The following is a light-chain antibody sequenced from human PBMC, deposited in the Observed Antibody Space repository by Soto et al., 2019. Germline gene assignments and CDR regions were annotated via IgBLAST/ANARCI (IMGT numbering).Light chain of an antibody. CDR2: DVT. CDR3: FSYAGSYTIV. Sequence: QYALTQPRSVSGSPGQSVTISCTGTISDVGGYSYVSWYQQHPGKAPKLMIYDVTTRPSGIPDRFSGSKSGNTASLTISGLQAEDEADYYCFSYAGSYTIVFGTGTKLTVL. CDR1: ISDVGGYSY. J-gene: IGLJ1*01. V-gene: IGLV2-11*01.